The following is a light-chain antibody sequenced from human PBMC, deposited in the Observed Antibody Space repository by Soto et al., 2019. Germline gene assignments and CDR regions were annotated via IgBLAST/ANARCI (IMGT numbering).Light chain of an antibody. J-gene: IGLJ3*02. CDR1: SSDVGGYNY. Sequence: QSALTQPASVSGSPGQSITISCTGTSSDVGGYNYVSWYQQLPGKAPKLIIEDVRERPSGVSYRFSGSKSGNTASLTISGLQAGDEADYHCSSYTSASTWVFGGGTKLTVL. CDR2: DVR. CDR3: SSYTSASTWV. V-gene: IGLV2-14*03.